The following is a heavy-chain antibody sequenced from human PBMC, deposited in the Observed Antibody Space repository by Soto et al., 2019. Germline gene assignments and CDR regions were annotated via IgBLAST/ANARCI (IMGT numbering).Heavy chain of an antibody. CDR2: IIPVFDTT. Sequence: QVQLVQSGAELKKPGSAVKVSCKASGGTFSSSAISWVRQAPGQGLEWMGGIIPVFDTTNYAQKFQGRVTITADESTSTAYMELSSLSSEDTAVYYCAIYSGYDYKYFDYWGQGTLVTVSS. V-gene: IGHV1-69*12. CDR3: AIYSGYDYKYFDY. CDR1: GGTFSSSA. D-gene: IGHD5-12*01. J-gene: IGHJ4*02.